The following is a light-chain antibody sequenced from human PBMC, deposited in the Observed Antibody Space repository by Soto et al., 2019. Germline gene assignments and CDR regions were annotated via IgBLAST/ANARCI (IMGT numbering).Light chain of an antibody. CDR1: SGSIASNY. Sequence: NFMLTQPHSVSESPGKTVTISCTRSSGSIASNYVQWYQQRPGSSPTIVIYEDKQRPSGVPDRFSGSIDSSSNSASLTISGLKTEDEADYYCQSSDSNTRVFGGGTKLTVL. CDR3: QSSDSNTRV. J-gene: IGLJ3*02. V-gene: IGLV6-57*01. CDR2: EDK.